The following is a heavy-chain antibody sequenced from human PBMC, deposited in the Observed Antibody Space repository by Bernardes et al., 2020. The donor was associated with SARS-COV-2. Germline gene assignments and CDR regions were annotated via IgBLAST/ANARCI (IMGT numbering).Heavy chain of an antibody. V-gene: IGHV3-30*18. J-gene: IGHJ4*02. CDR1: GFTFSSHA. Sequence: GGSLRLSCAASGFTFSSHAMHWVRQSPGKGLEWVPVISDDGSNKYYGDSVKGRFTISRDNSKNTLYLQMNSLRAEDTAVYYCAKGDLEWEVLGSFDHWGQGTLGTVTS. CDR3: AKGDLEWEVLGSFDH. CDR2: ISDDGSNK. D-gene: IGHD1-26*01.